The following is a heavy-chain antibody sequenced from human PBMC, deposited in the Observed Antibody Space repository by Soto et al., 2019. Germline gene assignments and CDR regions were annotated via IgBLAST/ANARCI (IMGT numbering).Heavy chain of an antibody. V-gene: IGHV3-7*04. CDR3: ARDHNLYGSGAYYYGMDV. CDR1: GFTLSSYW. Sequence: GSLRLSCAASGFTLSSYWMSWVRQAPGKGPEWVANIKEDGSEKYYVDSVKGRFTISRDNAKNSLYLQMNSLRAEDTAVYYCARDHNLYGSGAYYYGMDVWGQGT. D-gene: IGHD3-10*01. CDR2: IKEDGSEK. J-gene: IGHJ6*02.